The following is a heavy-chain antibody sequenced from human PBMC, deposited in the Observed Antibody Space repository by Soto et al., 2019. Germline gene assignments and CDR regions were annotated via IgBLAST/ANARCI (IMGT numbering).Heavy chain of an antibody. CDR3: ARHVLSPYYDFWSGYYTPYYFDY. CDR1: GGSISSSSYY. J-gene: IGHJ4*02. V-gene: IGHV4-39*01. Sequence: QLQLQESGPGLVKPSETLSLTCTVSGGSISSSSYYWGWIRQPPGKGLEWIGSIYYSGSTYYNPSLKGRFTISVDTSKNQFSLKLSSVTAADTAVYYCARHVLSPYYDFWSGYYTPYYFDYWGQGTLVTVSS. CDR2: IYYSGST. D-gene: IGHD3-3*01.